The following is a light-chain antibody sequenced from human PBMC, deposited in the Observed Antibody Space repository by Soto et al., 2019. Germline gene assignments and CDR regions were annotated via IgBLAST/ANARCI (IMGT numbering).Light chain of an antibody. J-gene: IGLJ1*01. CDR3: CSYAGSNTFYV. CDR2: DVY. CDR1: SSNVGGYNY. V-gene: IGLV2-11*01. Sequence: QSALTQPRSVSGSPGQSVTISCTGTSSNVGGYNYVSWYQHHPGEAPKLVIYDVYNRPSGVPDRFSGSKSDNTASLTISVLQAEDEADYYCCSYAGSNTFYVFGTGTKVTVL.